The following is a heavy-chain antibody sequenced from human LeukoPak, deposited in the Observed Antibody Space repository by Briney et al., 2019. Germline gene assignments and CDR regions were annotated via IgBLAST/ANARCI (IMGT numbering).Heavy chain of an antibody. CDR2: ISSSSIYI. CDR3: ARGDKMTTWRRTYNCFDP. Sequence: PGGSLRLSCAASGFIFSSYSMNWVRQAPGKGLEWVSSISSSSIYIYYADSVKGRFTISRDNSKNTLYLQMNSLRADDTAVYYCARGDKMTTWRRTYNCFDPWGQGTLVTVSS. D-gene: IGHD5-24*01. J-gene: IGHJ5*02. CDR1: GFIFSSYS. V-gene: IGHV3-21*01.